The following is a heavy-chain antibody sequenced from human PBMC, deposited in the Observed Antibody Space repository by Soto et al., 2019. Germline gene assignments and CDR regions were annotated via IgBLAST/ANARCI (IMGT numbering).Heavy chain of an antibody. CDR2: IVPLVGLI. D-gene: IGHD1-26*01. CDR3: ARGGGPYYFDH. J-gene: IGHJ4*02. Sequence: QVQLVQSGAEVKKPGSSVKVSCEASGGTVNTYTITWVRQVPGQGLEWIGRIVPLVGLIKYAQRFQDRVTITADKSTSTTYMELSSLGSEDSAVYLCARGGGPYYFDHWGQGSLVIVSS. CDR1: GGTVNTYT. V-gene: IGHV1-69*02.